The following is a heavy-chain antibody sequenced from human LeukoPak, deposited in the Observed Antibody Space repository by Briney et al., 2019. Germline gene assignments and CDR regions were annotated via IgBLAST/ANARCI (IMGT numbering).Heavy chain of an antibody. CDR2: IYSGGST. J-gene: IGHJ4*02. V-gene: IGHV3-53*01. D-gene: IGHD4-17*01. CDR1: RFTFSSYA. CDR3: ARESYGDYVDY. Sequence: GGSLRLSCAASRFTFSSYAMTWVRQAPGKGLEWVSVIYSGGSTYYADSVKGRFTISRDNSKNTLYLQMNSLRAEDTAVYYCARESYGDYVDYWGQGTLVTVSS.